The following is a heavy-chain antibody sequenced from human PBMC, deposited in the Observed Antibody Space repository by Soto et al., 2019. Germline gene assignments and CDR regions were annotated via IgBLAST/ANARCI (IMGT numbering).Heavy chain of an antibody. CDR1: GGSISSYY. CDR2: IYYSGST. D-gene: IGHD3-22*01. Sequence: SETLSLTCTVSGGSISSYYWTWIRQPPGKGLEWIGYIYYSGSTNYNPSLKSRVTISVDTAKNQFSLKLSSVTAADTAVYYCARQALYYHNNGYSEFDPWGQGTLVTVSS. V-gene: IGHV4-59*08. J-gene: IGHJ5*02. CDR3: ARQALYYHNNGYSEFDP.